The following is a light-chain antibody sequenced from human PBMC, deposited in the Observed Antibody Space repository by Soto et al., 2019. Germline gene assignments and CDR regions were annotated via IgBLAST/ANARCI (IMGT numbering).Light chain of an antibody. V-gene: IGLV2-23*01. CDR3: SSYAGSNDFV. J-gene: IGLJ1*01. CDR1: SSDVGSYNL. CDR2: EGS. Sequence: QSVLTQPASVSGSPGQSITISCTGTSSDVGSYNLVSWYQQHPGKAPKLMIYEGSKRPSGVSNRFSGSKSGNTASLTVSGLQAEDDADYYCSSYAGSNDFVFGTGTKLTVL.